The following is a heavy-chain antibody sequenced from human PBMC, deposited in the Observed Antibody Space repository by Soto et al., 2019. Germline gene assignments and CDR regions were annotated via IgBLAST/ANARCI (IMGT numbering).Heavy chain of an antibody. D-gene: IGHD6-25*01. V-gene: IGHV4-39*01. J-gene: IGHJ5*02. CDR1: GGSITIHNYY. CDR3: ARHGGIEYSSGRRYTGAWFDP. Sequence: SETLSLTCIVSGGSITIHNYYWACIRQHPGKGLEWIGSIYYTGSTYYSPSLKSRVNISLDTSKNQFSLSLTSVTASDTAVYYCARHGGIEYSSGRRYTGAWFDPWGQGTLVTVSS. CDR2: IYYTGST.